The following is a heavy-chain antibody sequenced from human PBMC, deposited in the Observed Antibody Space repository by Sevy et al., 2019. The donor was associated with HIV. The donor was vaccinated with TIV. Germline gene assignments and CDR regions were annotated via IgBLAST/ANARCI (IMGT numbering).Heavy chain of an antibody. Sequence: SETLSLTCTVSGGSIGRYYWSWIRQSPGRGLEWIGYIYYTGSTDYNSSLKSRVTISLDTSNNQFSLGLNSVTAADTAVYYCARDAGNYHDSSNYYYVFAFDIWGQGTLVTVSS. V-gene: IGHV4-59*01. D-gene: IGHD3-22*01. CDR1: GGSIGRYY. J-gene: IGHJ3*02. CDR2: IYYTGST. CDR3: ARDAGNYHDSSNYYYVFAFDI.